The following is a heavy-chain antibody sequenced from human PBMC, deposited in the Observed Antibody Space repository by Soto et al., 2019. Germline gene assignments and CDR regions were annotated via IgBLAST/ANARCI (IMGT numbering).Heavy chain of an antibody. V-gene: IGHV3-15*01. CDR2: IKSQSDGGAT. D-gene: IGHD3-10*02. Sequence: GGSLRLSCAASGFLFSNAWMSWVRQGPGKGLEWVARIKSQSDGGATEYAAAVKGRFTISRDDSNNAVYLQMDSLTSDDTAVYSCLTGPIKLWPYVYWGPGTPVTVSS. CDR3: LTGPIKLWPYVY. CDR1: GFLFSNAW. J-gene: IGHJ4*02.